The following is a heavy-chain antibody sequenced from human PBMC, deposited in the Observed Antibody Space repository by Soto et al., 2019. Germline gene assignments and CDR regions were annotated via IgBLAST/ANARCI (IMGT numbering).Heavy chain of an antibody. CDR3: ARGSTGYSSSWYRY. V-gene: IGHV4-59*08. J-gene: IGHJ4*02. D-gene: IGHD6-13*01. CDR1: GVSISSYY. Sequence: TSETLPLTCTFSGVSISSYYWILIRQSPGKGLEWIGYIYNSGSTNYNPSLKSRVTISVDTSKNQFSLKLSSVTAADTAVYYCARGSTGYSSSWYRYWGQGTLVTVSS. CDR2: IYNSGST.